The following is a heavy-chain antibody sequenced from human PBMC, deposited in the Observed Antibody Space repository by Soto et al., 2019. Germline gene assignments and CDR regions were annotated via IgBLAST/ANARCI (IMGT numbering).Heavy chain of an antibody. D-gene: IGHD6-19*01. CDR1: GDSVSSNSAA. CDR3: ARDREYSSGWGANRWFDP. CDR2: TYYRSKWYN. Sequence: SQTLSLTCAISGDSVSSNSAAWNWIRQSPSRGLEWLGRTYYRSKWYNDYAVSVKSRITINPDTSENQFSLQLNSVTPEDTAVYYCARDREYSSGWGANRWFDPWRQGTLVTVSS. V-gene: IGHV6-1*01. J-gene: IGHJ5*02.